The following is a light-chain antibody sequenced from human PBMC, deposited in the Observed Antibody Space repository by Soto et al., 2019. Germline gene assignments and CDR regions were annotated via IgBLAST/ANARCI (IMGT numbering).Light chain of an antibody. J-gene: IGLJ1*01. CDR1: SSNIGAGYD. CDR2: GNS. V-gene: IGLV1-40*01. Sequence: ELTQPPSVSVSPGQTASITCSGSSSNIGAGYDVHWYQQLPGTAPKLLIYGNSNRPSGVPDRFSGSKSGTSASLAITGLQAEDEADYYCQSYDSSLSGYVFGTGTKLTVL. CDR3: QSYDSSLSGYV.